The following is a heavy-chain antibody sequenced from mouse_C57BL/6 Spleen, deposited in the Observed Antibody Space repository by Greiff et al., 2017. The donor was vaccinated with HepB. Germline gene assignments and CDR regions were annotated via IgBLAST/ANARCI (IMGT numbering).Heavy chain of an antibody. V-gene: IGHV1-82*01. CDR2: IYPGDGDT. J-gene: IGHJ4*01. D-gene: IGHD2-4*01. Sequence: VQLQQSGPELVKPGASVKISCKASGYAFSSSWMNWVKQRPGKGLEWIGRIYPGDGDTNYNGKFKGKATLTADKSSSTAYMQRSSLTSEDSAVYFCARTLGDYDDAMDYWGQGTSVTVSS. CDR3: ARTLGDYDDAMDY. CDR1: GYAFSSSW.